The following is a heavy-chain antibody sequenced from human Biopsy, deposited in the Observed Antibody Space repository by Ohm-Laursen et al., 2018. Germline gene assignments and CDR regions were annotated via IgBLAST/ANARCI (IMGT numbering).Heavy chain of an antibody. Sequence: SVKVSCKTSGYTFTAFSVHWLRQAPGQGLEWMGWINPKSGDTDYPQNFQGRVSMTRDTSISTAYMDLSRLRSDDTAVYYCARGRRHCSGTCSRWYFDLWGRGTLVTVSS. J-gene: IGHJ2*01. V-gene: IGHV1-2*02. CDR1: GYTFTAFS. CDR3: ARGRRHCSGTCSRWYFDL. D-gene: IGHD2-2*01. CDR2: INPKSGDT.